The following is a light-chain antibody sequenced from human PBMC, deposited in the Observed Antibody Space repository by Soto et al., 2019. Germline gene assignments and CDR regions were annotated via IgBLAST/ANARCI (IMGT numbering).Light chain of an antibody. CDR3: QQYNNWPRGT. CDR1: QSVSSN. V-gene: IGKV3-15*01. CDR2: GAS. J-gene: IGKJ1*01. Sequence: EILMTQSPATLAVSPGERASLSGRARQSVSSNLAGYQQKPGQAPRLLIYGASTRATGIPARFSGSGSGKEFTLTISSLPSEDFAVYDCQQYNNWPRGTFGQGTKVEIK.